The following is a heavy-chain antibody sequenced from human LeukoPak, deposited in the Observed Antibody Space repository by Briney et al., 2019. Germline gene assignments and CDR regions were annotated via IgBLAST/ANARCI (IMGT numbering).Heavy chain of an antibody. Sequence: PGGSLRLSCAASGFTFSSYAMHWVRQAPGKGLEYVSAISSNGGSTYYANSVKGRFTISRDNSKNTLYLQMGSLRAEDMAVYYCARALRGFDYWGQGTLVTVSS. V-gene: IGHV3-64*01. J-gene: IGHJ4*02. CDR1: GFTFSSYA. D-gene: IGHD2-15*01. CDR3: ARALRGFDY. CDR2: ISSNGGST.